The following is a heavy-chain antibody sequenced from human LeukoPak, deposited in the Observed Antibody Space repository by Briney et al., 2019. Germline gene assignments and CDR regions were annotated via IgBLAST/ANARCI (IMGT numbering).Heavy chain of an antibody. J-gene: IGHJ4*02. Sequence: PSETLSLTCAVYGGSFSGYYWSWIRQPPGKGLEWIGEINHSGSTNYNPSLKSRVTISVDTSKNQFSLKLSSVTAADTAVYCCAILWFGDSPFDYWGQGTLVTVSS. V-gene: IGHV4-34*01. CDR2: INHSGST. CDR3: AILWFGDSPFDY. CDR1: GGSFSGYY. D-gene: IGHD3-10*01.